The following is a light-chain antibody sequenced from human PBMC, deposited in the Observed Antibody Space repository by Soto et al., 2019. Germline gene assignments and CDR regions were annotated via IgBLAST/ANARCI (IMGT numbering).Light chain of an antibody. CDR2: DAS. CDR1: QSVSSH. J-gene: IGKJ1*01. V-gene: IGKV3-11*01. CDR3: QQGGNWPPT. Sequence: EIVLTQSPATLSLSPGERATVSCMASQSVSSHLAWYQQKRGQAPRLLIYDASSRASGIPARFSGSGSGTDFTLTISSLEPEDFAVYYCQQGGNWPPTFGQGTKVDI.